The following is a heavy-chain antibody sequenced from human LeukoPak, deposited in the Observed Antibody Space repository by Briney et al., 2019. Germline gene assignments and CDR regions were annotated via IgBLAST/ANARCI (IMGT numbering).Heavy chain of an antibody. D-gene: IGHD2-2*01. Sequence: QSGGSLRLSCAASGFTFSSYWMSWVRQAPGKGLGWVANIKQDGSEKYYVDSVKGRFTISRDNAKNSLYLQMNSLRAEDTAVYYCARIVPVAVVVSWFDPWGQGTLVTVSS. CDR2: IKQDGSEK. CDR3: ARIVPVAVVVSWFDP. J-gene: IGHJ5*02. V-gene: IGHV3-7*01. CDR1: GFTFSSYW.